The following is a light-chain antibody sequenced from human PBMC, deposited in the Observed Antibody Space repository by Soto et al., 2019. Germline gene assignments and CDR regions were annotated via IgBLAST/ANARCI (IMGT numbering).Light chain of an antibody. Sequence: ETVMTQSPGTLSVSLGERATLSCRASQSVSIHLAWYQQKPGQAPRLLIYDTSTRATGIPARFSGSGSGTEFTLTISSLQSEDFAMYFCQHYGSSAPITFGQGTRLEI. J-gene: IGKJ5*01. CDR2: DTS. V-gene: IGKV3-15*01. CDR1: QSVSIH. CDR3: QHYGSSAPIT.